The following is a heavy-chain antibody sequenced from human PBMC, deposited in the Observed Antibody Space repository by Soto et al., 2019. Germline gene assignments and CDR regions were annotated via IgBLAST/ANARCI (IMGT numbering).Heavy chain of an antibody. CDR2: IYYSGST. CDR3: ARWVNMVRGVIHTPYFDY. CDR1: GGSISSGGYY. J-gene: IGHJ4*02. Sequence: QVQLQESGPGLVKPSQTLSLTCTVSGGSISSGGYYWSWLRQHPGKGLEWIGYIYYSGSTYYNPSLKSRVTLSVDTSKNQFSLKLSSVTAAGTAVDYCARWVNMVRGVIHTPYFDYWGQGTLVNVSS. D-gene: IGHD3-10*01. V-gene: IGHV4-31*03.